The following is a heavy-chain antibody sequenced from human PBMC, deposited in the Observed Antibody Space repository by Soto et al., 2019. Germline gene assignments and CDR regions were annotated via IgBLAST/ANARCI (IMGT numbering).Heavy chain of an antibody. Sequence: PGGSLRLSCAASGFTFSAFAMSWVRQAPGKGLEWVSAISGSGGSTYYADSVKGRFTISRDNSKNTLFLQMSSLGAEDTAVYYCAKLGSDFLNWFDPWGQGSLVTVSS. CDR1: GFTFSAFA. J-gene: IGHJ5*02. D-gene: IGHD3-16*01. CDR3: AKLGSDFLNWFDP. V-gene: IGHV3-23*01. CDR2: ISGSGGST.